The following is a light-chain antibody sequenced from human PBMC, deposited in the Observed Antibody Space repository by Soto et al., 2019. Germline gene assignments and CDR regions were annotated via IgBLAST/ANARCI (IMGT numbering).Light chain of an antibody. CDR1: SGSVSTSYY. V-gene: IGLV8-61*01. CDR3: VLYMGSGIWG. Sequence: QTVVTQEPSFSVSPGGTVTLTCGLSSGSVSTSYYPSWYQQTPGQAPRTLIYSTNTRSPGVPDRFSGSILGNRAALTITGAQADDESDYYCVLYMGSGIWGFGGGTKRTV. CDR2: STN. J-gene: IGLJ3*02.